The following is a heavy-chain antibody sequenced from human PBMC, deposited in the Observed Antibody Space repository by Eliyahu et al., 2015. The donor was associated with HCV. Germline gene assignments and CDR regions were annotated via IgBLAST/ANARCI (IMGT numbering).Heavy chain of an antibody. CDR1: GGSISSSSYY. CDR2: IYYSGST. V-gene: IGHV4-39*01. Sequence: QLQLQESGPGLVKPSETLSLTCTVSGGSISSSSYYWGWIRQPPGKGLEWIGSIYYSGSTYYNPSLKSRVTISVDTSKNQFSLKLSSVTAADTAVYYCARHIGAGEGYYYYGMDVWGQGTTVTVSS. D-gene: IGHD3-16*01. J-gene: IGHJ6*02. CDR3: ARHIGAGEGYYYYGMDV.